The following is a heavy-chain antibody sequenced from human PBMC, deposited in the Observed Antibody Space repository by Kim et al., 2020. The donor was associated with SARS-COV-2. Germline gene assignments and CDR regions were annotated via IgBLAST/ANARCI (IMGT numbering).Heavy chain of an antibody. D-gene: IGHD6-19*01. CDR2: ITPSSGAM. Sequence: GGSLRVSCAASGFTFSSYTWNWVRQSPGMGLEWISCITPSSGAMYYADSVKGRFTISRDDAKNSLFLQMNSLRDEDTAVYYCARVLTNIGWYEDYWGQGTLVTVSP. CDR1: GFTFSSYT. V-gene: IGHV3-48*02. J-gene: IGHJ4*02. CDR3: ARVLTNIGWYEDY.